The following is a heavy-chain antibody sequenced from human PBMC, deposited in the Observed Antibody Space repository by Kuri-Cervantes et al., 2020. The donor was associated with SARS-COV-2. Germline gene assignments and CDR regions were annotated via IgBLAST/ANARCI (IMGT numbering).Heavy chain of an antibody. V-gene: IGHV4-34*01. CDR2: INHSGST. J-gene: IGHJ5*02. Sequence: SETLSLTCAVYGGSFSGYYWSWIRQPPGKGLEWIGEINHSGSTNYNPSLKSRVTISVDTSKNQFSLKLSSVTAADTAVYYCARVPWFRELTFNWFDPWGQGTLVTVSS. CDR3: ARVPWFRELTFNWFDP. CDR1: GGSFSGYY. D-gene: IGHD3-10*01.